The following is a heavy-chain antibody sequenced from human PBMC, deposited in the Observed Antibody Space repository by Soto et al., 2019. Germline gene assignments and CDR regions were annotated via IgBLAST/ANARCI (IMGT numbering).Heavy chain of an antibody. D-gene: IGHD3-22*01. J-gene: IGHJ4*02. CDR3: TRDRIGYYDSSGFDY. CDR1: GFTFGDYA. CDR2: IRSKAYGGTT. V-gene: IGHV3-49*03. Sequence: GGSLRLPCTASGFTFGDYAMSWFRQAPGKGLEWVGFIRSKAYGGTTEYAASVKGRFTISRDDSKSIAYLQMNSLKTEDTAVYYCTRDRIGYYDSSGFDYWGQGTLVTVSS.